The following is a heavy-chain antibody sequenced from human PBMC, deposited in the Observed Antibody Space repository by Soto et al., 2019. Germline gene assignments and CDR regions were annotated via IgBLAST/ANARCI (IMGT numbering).Heavy chain of an antibody. Sequence: DVQLVESGGGLVKPGGSLRLSCAASGFTFSAFTMNWVRQTPGKGLEWVTSISHRSTFIYYADSVEGRFTISRDNAKNSLSLHMARLRVEDTAIYYCARAEDSTLDDYHYYGMDVWGKGTTVTVSS. CDR3: ARAEDSTLDDYHYYGMDV. CDR2: ISHRSTFI. D-gene: IGHD6-13*01. V-gene: IGHV3-21*01. CDR1: GFTFSAFT. J-gene: IGHJ6*04.